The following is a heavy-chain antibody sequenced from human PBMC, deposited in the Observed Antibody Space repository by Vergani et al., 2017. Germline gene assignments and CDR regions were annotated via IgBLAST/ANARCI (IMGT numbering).Heavy chain of an antibody. CDR3: ARDGYSSSWYY. D-gene: IGHD6-13*01. CDR2: ISAYNGNT. V-gene: IGHV1-18*01. J-gene: IGHJ4*02. Sequence: QVQLVQSGAEVKKPGASSKVSCQASGYNFTSYGISWVRQAPGQGLDWMGWISAYNGNTNYAQRLQGRVTMTTDTSTSTAYMELGSLRSDDKAVYYCARDGYSSSWYYWGQGTLVTVAS. CDR1: GYNFTSYG.